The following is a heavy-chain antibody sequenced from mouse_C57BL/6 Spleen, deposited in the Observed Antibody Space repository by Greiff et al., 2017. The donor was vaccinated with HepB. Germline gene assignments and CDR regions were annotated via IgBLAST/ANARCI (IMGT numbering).Heavy chain of an antibody. J-gene: IGHJ3*01. CDR3: ASDTTVVAPFAY. Sequence: DVQLQESGAELVKPGASVKLSCTASGFNIKDYYMHWVKQRTEQGLEWIGRIDPEDGETKYAPKFQGKATITADTSSNTAYLQLSSLTSEDTAVYYCASDTTVVAPFAYWGQGTLVTVSA. D-gene: IGHD1-1*01. CDR1: GFNIKDYY. CDR2: IDPEDGET. V-gene: IGHV14-2*01.